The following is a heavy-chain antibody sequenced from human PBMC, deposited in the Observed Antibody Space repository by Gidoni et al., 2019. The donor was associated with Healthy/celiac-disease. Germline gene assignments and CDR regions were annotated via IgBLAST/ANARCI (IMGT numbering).Heavy chain of an antibody. CDR2: IYYSGST. D-gene: IGHD5-12*01. Sequence: LQLQESGPGLVKPSETLSLNCTVSGGSISSSSYYWGWIRQPPGKGLEWIGSIYYSGSTYYNPSLKSRVTISVDTSKNQFSLKLSSVTAADTAVYYCARVWGGYSGYDWAYYYYGMDVWGQGTTVTVSS. CDR3: ARVWGGYSGYDWAYYYYGMDV. CDR1: GGSISSSSYY. V-gene: IGHV4-39*01. J-gene: IGHJ6*02.